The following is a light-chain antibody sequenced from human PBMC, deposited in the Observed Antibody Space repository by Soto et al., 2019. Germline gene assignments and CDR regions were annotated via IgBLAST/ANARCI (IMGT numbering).Light chain of an antibody. Sequence: QSVLTQPPSASGTPGQRVTISCSGSSSNIGSKTVNWYQQLPGTAPKLLMYSNNKRPSGVPDRFSGSKSGTSASLAISGLQSEYEADYYCATWDDTLNGYVFATGTKVTVL. V-gene: IGLV1-44*01. CDR1: SSNIGSKT. J-gene: IGLJ1*01. CDR3: ATWDDTLNGYV. CDR2: SNN.